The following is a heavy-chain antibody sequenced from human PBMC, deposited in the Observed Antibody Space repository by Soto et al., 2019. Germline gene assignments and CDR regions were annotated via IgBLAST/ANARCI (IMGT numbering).Heavy chain of an antibody. CDR3: ARDRGWGYCSGGSCYSYDFDI. D-gene: IGHD2-15*01. J-gene: IGHJ3*02. CDR2: ISSSSSYI. Sequence: GGSLRLSCAASGFNFSSYSMNWVRQAPGKGLEWVSSISSSSSYIYYADSVKGRFTISRDNAKNSLYLQMNSLRAEDTAVYYCARDRGWGYCSGGSCYSYDFDIWGQGTMVNVS. V-gene: IGHV3-21*01. CDR1: GFNFSSYS.